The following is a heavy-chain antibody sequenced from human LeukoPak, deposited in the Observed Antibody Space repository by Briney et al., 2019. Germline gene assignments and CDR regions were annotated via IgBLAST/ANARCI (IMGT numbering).Heavy chain of an antibody. Sequence: GGSLRLSCAASGFTFSSYAMHWVRQAPGKGLEWVAVISYDGSNKYYADSVKGRFTISRDNSKNTLYLQMNSLRAEVTAVYYCASFPSEDYYDSSGYPRWFDPWGQGTLVTVSS. CDR1: GFTFSSYA. CDR2: ISYDGSNK. J-gene: IGHJ5*02. D-gene: IGHD3-22*01. V-gene: IGHV3-30-3*01. CDR3: ASFPSEDYYDSSGYPRWFDP.